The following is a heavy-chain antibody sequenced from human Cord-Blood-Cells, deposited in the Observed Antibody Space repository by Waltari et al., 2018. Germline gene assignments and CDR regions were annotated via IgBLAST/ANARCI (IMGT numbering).Heavy chain of an antibody. Sequence: QVQLVQSGAEVKKPGASVKVSCKASGYTFTGYYMHWVRQAPGQGLEWMGWINPNSGGTVDAQKFQGRVTMTRDTSISTAYMELSRLRSDDTAVYYCAREQRIVVVPAAPAWFDPWGQGTLVTVSS. V-gene: IGHV1-2*02. CDR1: GYTFTGYY. CDR3: AREQRIVVVPAAPAWFDP. D-gene: IGHD2-2*01. J-gene: IGHJ5*02. CDR2: INPNSGGT.